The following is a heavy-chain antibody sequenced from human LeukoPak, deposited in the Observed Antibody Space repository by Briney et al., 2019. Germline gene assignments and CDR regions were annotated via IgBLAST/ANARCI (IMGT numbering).Heavy chain of an antibody. CDR2: IYYSGST. CDR1: GGSISSYY. J-gene: IGHJ4*02. Sequence: SETLSLTCTVSGGSISSYYWSWIRQPPGKELEWIGYIYYSGSTNYNPSLKSRVTISVDTSKNQFSLKLSSVTAADTAVYYCARAGYGLGTFDYWGQGTLVTVSS. CDR3: ARAGYGLGTFDY. V-gene: IGHV4-59*01. D-gene: IGHD5-18*01.